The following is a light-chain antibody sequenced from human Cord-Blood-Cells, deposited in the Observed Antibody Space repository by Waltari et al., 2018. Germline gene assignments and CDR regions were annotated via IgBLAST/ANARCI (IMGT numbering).Light chain of an antibody. J-gene: IGKJ2*01. CDR1: QSLSSY. CDR3: QQSYSTPFT. V-gene: IGKV1-39*01. CDR2: AAS. Sequence: DIQMTQSPSSLSASVGDRVTITCRASQSLSSYLNWYQQKPGKAPKLLIYAASSLQSWVPSKFIGSVSGTDFTFTISSLQPEDFATYYCQQSYSTPFTFGQGTKLEIK.